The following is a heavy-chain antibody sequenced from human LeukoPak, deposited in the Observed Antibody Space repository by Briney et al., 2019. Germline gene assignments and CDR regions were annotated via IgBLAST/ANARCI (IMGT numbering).Heavy chain of an antibody. CDR2: ISGSGGST. CDR1: GFTFSSYS. D-gene: IGHD1-26*01. Sequence: GGSLRLSCAASGFTFSSYSMNWVRQAPGKGLEWVSAISGSGGSTKYADSVKGRFTISRDNSKNSLYLQMNSLRAEDTAVYYCAKAQYSGNYPYFDYWGQGTLVTVSS. CDR3: AKAQYSGNYPYFDY. V-gene: IGHV3-23*01. J-gene: IGHJ4*02.